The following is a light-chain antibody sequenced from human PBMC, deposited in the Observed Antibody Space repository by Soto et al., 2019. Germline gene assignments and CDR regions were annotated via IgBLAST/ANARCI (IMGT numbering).Light chain of an antibody. CDR2: DIS. Sequence: DIQMAQSPSTRSASVGDRVTITCRASQIVSNVLAWFQQRPGEGPKLLIYDISSLGSGVPSRFSGSGSATGTEFTLTISSLQPDDLATYYCQQYYSNPWTFGQGTKVDI. J-gene: IGKJ1*01. CDR3: QQYYSNPWT. V-gene: IGKV1-5*01. CDR1: QIVSNV.